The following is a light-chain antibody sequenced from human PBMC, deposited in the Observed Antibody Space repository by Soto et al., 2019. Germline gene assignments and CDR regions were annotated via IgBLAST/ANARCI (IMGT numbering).Light chain of an antibody. CDR3: QQYSSSPLT. Sequence: ESVMTPSPSTLSVSPGERATLSCSASQSVRSSHLAWYQQMPGQAPRLLIYGTSNRATGIPDRFSGSGSGTDFTLTISRLEPEDFAVYYCQQYSSSPLTFGGGTKVDI. V-gene: IGKV3-20*01. CDR1: QSVRSSH. J-gene: IGKJ4*01. CDR2: GTS.